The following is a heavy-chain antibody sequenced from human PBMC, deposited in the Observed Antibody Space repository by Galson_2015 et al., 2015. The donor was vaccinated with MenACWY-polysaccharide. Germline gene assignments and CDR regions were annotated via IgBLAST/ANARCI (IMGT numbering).Heavy chain of an antibody. Sequence: SLRLSCAASGFTFSNYWMHWVRQSPGTGVEWVSIIKYDGSITGCADSVKGRFTIARDNAKNTLYLQMDSLTAEDTAVYYCSRPLDSGTHALGYWGQGTLVPVSS. CDR2: IKYDGSIT. D-gene: IGHD3-10*01. CDR3: SRPLDSGTHALGY. J-gene: IGHJ4*02. V-gene: IGHV3-74*01. CDR1: GFTFSNYW.